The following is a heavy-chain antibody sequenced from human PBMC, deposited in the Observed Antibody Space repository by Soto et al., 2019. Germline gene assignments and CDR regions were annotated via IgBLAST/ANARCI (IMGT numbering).Heavy chain of an antibody. Sequence: VQLVESGGGVVQPGRSLRLSCAASGFTFSDYAMHWVRQAPGKGLEWVAVVSHDGRNTHYADSVKGRFTISRDSSNNTGSLEMTSLRAEDTAVCYCAKGGRQWLVTSDFNYWGQGALVTVSS. CDR3: AKGGRQWLVTSDFNY. V-gene: IGHV3-30*18. J-gene: IGHJ4*02. CDR1: GFTFSDYA. CDR2: VSHDGRNT. D-gene: IGHD6-19*01.